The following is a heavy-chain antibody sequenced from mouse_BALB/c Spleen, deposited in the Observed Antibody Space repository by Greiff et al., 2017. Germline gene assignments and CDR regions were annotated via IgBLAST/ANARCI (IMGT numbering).Heavy chain of an antibody. CDR2: INPSTGYT. Sequence: QVQLQQPGAELVKPGASVKLSCKASGYTFTSYWMHWVKQRPGQGLEWIGYINPSTGYTEYNQKFKDKATLTADKSSSTAYMQLSSLTSEDSAVYYCARYRGAMDYWGQGTSVTVSS. CDR3: ARYRGAMDY. CDR1: GYTFTSYW. J-gene: IGHJ4*01. V-gene: IGHV1-7*01.